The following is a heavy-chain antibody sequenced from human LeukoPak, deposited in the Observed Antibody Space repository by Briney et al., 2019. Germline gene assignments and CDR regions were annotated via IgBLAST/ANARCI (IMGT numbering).Heavy chain of an antibody. D-gene: IGHD3-10*01. Sequence: PSETLSLTCAVYGGSLSGYYWSWIRQPPGKGLEWIGEINHSGSTNYNPSLKSRVTILVDTSKNQFSLKLSSVTAADTAVYYCARGRPVLLWFGELSHGLDPWGQGTLVTVSS. V-gene: IGHV4-34*01. CDR1: GGSLSGYY. J-gene: IGHJ5*02. CDR2: INHSGST. CDR3: ARGRPVLLWFGELSHGLDP.